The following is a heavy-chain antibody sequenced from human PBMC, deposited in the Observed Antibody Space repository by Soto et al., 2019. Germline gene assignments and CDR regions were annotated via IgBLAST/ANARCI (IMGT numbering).Heavy chain of an antibody. D-gene: IGHD5-18*01. CDR2: IYYSGST. CDR3: ARVDDGYSYGRSCYYFDY. V-gene: IGHV4-30-4*01. J-gene: IGHJ4*02. Sequence: PSETLSLTCTVSGGPISSGDYYWSWIRQPPGKGLEWIGYIYYSGSTYYNPSLKSRVTISVDTSKNQFSLKLSSVTAADTAVYYCARVDDGYSYGRSCYYFDYWGQGTLVTVSS. CDR1: GGPISSGDYY.